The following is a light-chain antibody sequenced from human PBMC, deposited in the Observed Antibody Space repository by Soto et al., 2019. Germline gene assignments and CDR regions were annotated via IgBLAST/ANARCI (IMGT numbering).Light chain of an antibody. CDR1: SSDVGGYNY. Sequence: QSALTQPASVSGSPGQSITISCTGTSSDVGGYNYVSWFQHPPGKAPKLIIYEVSNRPSGVSNRFSGSKSGNTASLTISGLQPEDEADYYCNSYTSSSTPLDVFGTGTKLTVL. CDR2: EVS. V-gene: IGLV2-14*01. J-gene: IGLJ1*01. CDR3: NSYTSSSTPLDV.